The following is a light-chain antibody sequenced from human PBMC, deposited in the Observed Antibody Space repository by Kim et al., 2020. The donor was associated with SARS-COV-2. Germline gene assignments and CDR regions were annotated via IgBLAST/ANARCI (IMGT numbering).Light chain of an antibody. CDR3: QAWDSSTKGV. V-gene: IGLV3-1*01. CDR1: KMGDKY. Sequence: SYELTQPPSESVSPGQTATITCSGDKMGDKYVCWYQQKPGQSPVLVIYQDTKRPSGLPERFSGSNSGNTATLNISGTQAMDEADYYCQAWDSSTKGVFGG. CDR2: QDT. J-gene: IGLJ3*02.